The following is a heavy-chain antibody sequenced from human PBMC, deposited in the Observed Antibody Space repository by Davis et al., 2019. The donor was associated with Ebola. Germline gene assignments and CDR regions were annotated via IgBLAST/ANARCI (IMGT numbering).Heavy chain of an antibody. CDR1: GFSLSTSGVG. CDR3: AHRLGIAAAALFDY. D-gene: IGHD6-13*01. J-gene: IGHJ4*02. CDR2: IYWDDDK. V-gene: IGHV2-5*02. Sequence: SGPTLVKPTQTLTLTCTFSGFSLSTSGVGVGWIRQPPGKALEWLALIYWDDDKRYSPSLKSRLTITKDTSKNQVVLTMTNLDPVDTATYYCAHRLGIAAAALFDYWGQGTLVTVSS.